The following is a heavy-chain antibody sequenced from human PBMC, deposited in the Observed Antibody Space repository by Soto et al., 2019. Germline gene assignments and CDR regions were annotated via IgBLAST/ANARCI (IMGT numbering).Heavy chain of an antibody. D-gene: IGHD3-3*01. Sequence: QLQLQESGSGLVKPSQTLSLTCAVSGGSISSGGYSWSWIRQPPGKGLEWIGYIYHGGSTYYNPSLKSRDTISVDRSKNQFSLKLSSVTAADTAVYYCARALGYYDFWSGYTRASNWFDPWGQGTLVTVSS. CDR1: GGSISSGGYS. CDR2: IYHGGST. V-gene: IGHV4-30-2*01. J-gene: IGHJ5*02. CDR3: ARALGYYDFWSGYTRASNWFDP.